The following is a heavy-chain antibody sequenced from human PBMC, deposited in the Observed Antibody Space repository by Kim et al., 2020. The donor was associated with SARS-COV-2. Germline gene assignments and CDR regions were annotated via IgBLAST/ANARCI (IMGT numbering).Heavy chain of an antibody. CDR1: GFTFSSYA. Sequence: GGSLRLSCAASGFTFSSYAMTWVRQAPGKGLEWVSAISDSGGYTYYADSLKGRLTISRDNSKNTLSLQMNSLRAEDTAVYYCVREVKVARYTVEFDPWGQGTLVIVSS. V-gene: IGHV3-23*01. CDR3: VREVKVARYTVEFDP. D-gene: IGHD3-16*02. J-gene: IGHJ5*02. CDR2: ISDSGGYT.